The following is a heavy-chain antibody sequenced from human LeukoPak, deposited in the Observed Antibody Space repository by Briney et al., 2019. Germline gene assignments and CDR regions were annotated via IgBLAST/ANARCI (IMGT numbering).Heavy chain of an antibody. CDR1: GFTFSSYA. D-gene: IGHD3-22*01. V-gene: IGHV3-30-3*01. CDR3: ARGGIYYDSSGLDY. J-gene: IGHJ4*02. CDR2: ISYDGSNK. Sequence: GGSLRLSCAASGFTFSSYAMHWVRQAPGKGLEWVTVISYDGSNKYYADSVKGRFTISRDNSKNTLYLQMNSLRAEDTAVYYCARGGIYYDSSGLDYWGQGTLVTVSS.